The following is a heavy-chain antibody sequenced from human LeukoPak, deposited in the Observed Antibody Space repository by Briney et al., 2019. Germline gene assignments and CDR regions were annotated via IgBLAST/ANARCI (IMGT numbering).Heavy chain of an antibody. CDR3: AALVIPAATSGGFDP. J-gene: IGHJ5*02. CDR1: GFTFSSYS. D-gene: IGHD2-2*01. CDR2: ISSGSNYI. Sequence: GGSLRLSCAVSGFTFSSYSVNWVRQAPGKGLEWVSFISSGSNYIYYADSVKGRFTISRDNAKNSLYLQMNSLRAEDTAVYYCAALVIPAATSGGFDPWGQGTLVTVSS. V-gene: IGHV3-21*06.